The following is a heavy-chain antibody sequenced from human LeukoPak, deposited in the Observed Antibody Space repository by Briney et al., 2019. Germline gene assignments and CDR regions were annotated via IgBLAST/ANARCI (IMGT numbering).Heavy chain of an antibody. Sequence: ASVKVSCKASGYTFTSHGISWVRQAPGQGLEWVGWISTYNGNTNYAQKLQGRVSMTTDTSTSTAYMDLRSLRSDDTAVYYCAREARGERGYYYDSSGYYLSDYWGQGTLVTVSS. V-gene: IGHV1-18*01. CDR1: GYTFTSHG. J-gene: IGHJ4*02. CDR3: AREARGERGYYYDSSGYYLSDY. CDR2: ISTYNGNT. D-gene: IGHD3-22*01.